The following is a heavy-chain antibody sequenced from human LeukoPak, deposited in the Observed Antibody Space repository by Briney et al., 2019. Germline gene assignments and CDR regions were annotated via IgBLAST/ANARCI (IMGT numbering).Heavy chain of an antibody. V-gene: IGHV3-7*01. D-gene: IGHD2-15*01. J-gene: IGHJ4*02. Sequence: GGSLRLSCAASGFTFSSYEMNWVRQAPGTGLEWVANIKQDGSEKYYVDSVKGRFTISRDNAKNSVSLQMNSLTAEDTAVYYCAKDGDGRSPPFDYWGQGSLVTVSS. CDR2: IKQDGSEK. CDR1: GFTFSSYE. CDR3: AKDGDGRSPPFDY.